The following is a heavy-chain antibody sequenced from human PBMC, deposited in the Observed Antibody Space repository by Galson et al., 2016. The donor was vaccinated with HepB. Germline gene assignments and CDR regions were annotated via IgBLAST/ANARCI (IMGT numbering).Heavy chain of an antibody. V-gene: IGHV1-69*06. CDR2: IIPFFGTA. CDR1: GGTFSTYA. CDR3: ARGQVEDQPLPLSLRP. D-gene: IGHD2-2*01. Sequence: SVKVSCKASGGTFSTYAISWVRQAPGQGLEWMGGIIPFFGTANYAQKFQARVTITADKSTSTAYMELSSLRSEDTAVYYCARGQVEDQPLPLSLRPWGQGTLVTVSS. J-gene: IGHJ5*02.